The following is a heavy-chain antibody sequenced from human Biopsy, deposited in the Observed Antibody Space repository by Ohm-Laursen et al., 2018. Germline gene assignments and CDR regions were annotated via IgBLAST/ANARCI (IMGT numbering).Heavy chain of an antibody. J-gene: IGHJ5*02. Sequence: ASVKVSCKTSGYTFTNYGISWVRQAPGQGLEWMGWNNAYNGNTNYAQKLQGRVTMTTDTSTSTAYMELRSLRSDDTALYYCARDRTPYYDFWSGKSFDNWFDPWGQGTLVTVSS. CDR1: GYTFTNYG. V-gene: IGHV1-18*01. CDR2: NNAYNGNT. D-gene: IGHD3-3*01. CDR3: ARDRTPYYDFWSGKSFDNWFDP.